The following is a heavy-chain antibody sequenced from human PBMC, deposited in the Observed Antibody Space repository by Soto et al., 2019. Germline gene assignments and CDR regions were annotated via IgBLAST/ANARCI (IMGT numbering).Heavy chain of an antibody. V-gene: IGHV3-23*01. CDR2: ISGSGGST. D-gene: IGHD3-22*01. CDR1: GFTFSSYA. CDR3: AKVTDDSSGYDAPDAFDI. J-gene: IGHJ3*02. Sequence: PGGSLRLSCAASGFTFSSYAMSWVRQAPGKGLEWVSAISGSGGSTYYADSVKGRFTISRDNSKNTLYLQMNSLRAEDTAVYYCAKVTDDSSGYDAPDAFDIWGQGTMVTVSS.